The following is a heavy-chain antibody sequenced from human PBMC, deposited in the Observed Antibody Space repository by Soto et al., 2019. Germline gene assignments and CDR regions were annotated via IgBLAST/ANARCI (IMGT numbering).Heavy chain of an antibody. CDR1: GFTFSSYA. CDR2: ISYDGSNK. Sequence: QVQLVESGGGVVQPGRSLRLSCAASGFTFSSYAMHWVRQAPGKGLEWVAVISYDGSNKYYADSVKGRFTISRDNSKNTLYLQMKSLRAEDTAVYYCARHYDILTGYTTKYYTPKTDFDYWGQGTLVTVSS. J-gene: IGHJ4*02. V-gene: IGHV3-30-3*01. CDR3: ARHYDILTGYTTKYYTPKTDFDY. D-gene: IGHD3-9*01.